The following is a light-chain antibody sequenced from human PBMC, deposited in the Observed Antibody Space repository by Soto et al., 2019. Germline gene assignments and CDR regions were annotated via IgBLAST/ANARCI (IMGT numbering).Light chain of an antibody. J-gene: IGLJ2*01. CDR3: QSYENRKGV. CDR1: SGSIASNY. V-gene: IGLV6-57*03. Sequence: NFMLTQPHCVSESPGKTVTISCTRSSGSIASNYVQWYQQRPGSAPTTVIYEDNQRPSGVPDRFSGSIDSSSNSASLTISGVKTEDEADYYCQSYENRKGVFGGGTKLTVL. CDR2: EDN.